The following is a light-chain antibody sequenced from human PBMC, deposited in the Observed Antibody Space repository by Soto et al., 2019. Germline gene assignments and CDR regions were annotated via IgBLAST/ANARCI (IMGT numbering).Light chain of an antibody. V-gene: IGLV2-14*01. CDR2: DVS. CDR1: SSDVGGYNY. Sequence: QYALTQPASVSGSPGQSITISCTGTSSDVGGYNYVSWYQQHPGKAPKLLIYDVSNRPSGVSNRFSGSNSGNTASLTISGLQAEDEADYYCSSYTGSGTLSVFGTGTQLTVL. CDR3: SSYTGSGTLSV. J-gene: IGLJ1*01.